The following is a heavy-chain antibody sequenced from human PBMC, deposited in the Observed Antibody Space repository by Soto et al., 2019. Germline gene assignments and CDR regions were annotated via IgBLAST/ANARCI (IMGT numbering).Heavy chain of an antibody. J-gene: IGHJ4*02. D-gene: IGHD3-9*01. CDR2: IRSKAYGGTT. CDR3: TSLHFDWLLFPVN. V-gene: IGHV3-49*03. Sequence: GGSLRLSCTASGFTFGDYAMSWFRQAPGKGLEWVGFIRSKAYGGTTEYAASVKGRFTISRDDSKSIAYLQMNSLKTEDTAVYYCTSLHFDWLLFPVNWGQGTLVTVSS. CDR1: GFTFGDYA.